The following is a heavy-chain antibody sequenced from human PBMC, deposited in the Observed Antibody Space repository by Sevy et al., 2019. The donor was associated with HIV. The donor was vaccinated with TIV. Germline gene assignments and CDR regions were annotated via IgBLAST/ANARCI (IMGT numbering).Heavy chain of an antibody. CDR3: AKGTLVVPAVIYYYYAMDV. CDR1: GFTFSSYG. V-gene: IGHV3-23*01. J-gene: IGHJ6*02. CDR2: ISHSGGST. Sequence: GGSLRLSCAASGFTFSSYGMSCVRQAPGKGLKWVSSISHSGGSTYYADSVKGRFTISRDNSKNTLYLQMNSLRAEDTAVYYCAKGTLVVPAVIYYYYAMDVWGQGTTVTVSS. D-gene: IGHD2-2*01.